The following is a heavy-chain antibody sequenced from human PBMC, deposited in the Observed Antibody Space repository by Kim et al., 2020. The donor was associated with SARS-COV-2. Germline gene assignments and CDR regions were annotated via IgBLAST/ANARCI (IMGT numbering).Heavy chain of an antibody. CDR1: GGSISSYY. V-gene: IGHV4-4*07. Sequence: SETLSLTCTVSGGSISSYYWSWIRQPAGKGLEWIGRIYTSGSTNYNPSLKSRVTMSVDTSKNQFSLKLSSVTAADTAVYYCATARPAAITYYGMDVWGQGTTVTVSS. D-gene: IGHD2-2*02. CDR2: IYTSGST. CDR3: ATARPAAITYYGMDV. J-gene: IGHJ6*02.